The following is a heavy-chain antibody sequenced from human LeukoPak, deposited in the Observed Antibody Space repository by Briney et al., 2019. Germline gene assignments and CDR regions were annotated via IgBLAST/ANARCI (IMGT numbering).Heavy chain of an antibody. D-gene: IGHD3-10*01. Sequence: QPGGSLRLSCAASGFTFSSYWLSWVRQAPGKGLEWVSAISGSGGSTYYADSVKGRFTISRDNSKNTLYLQMNSLRAEDTAVYYCAKDLQRSGSYWDYYYYYMDVWGKGTTVTVSS. CDR3: AKDLQRSGSYWDYYYYYMDV. J-gene: IGHJ6*03. CDR1: GFTFSSYW. CDR2: ISGSGGST. V-gene: IGHV3-23*01.